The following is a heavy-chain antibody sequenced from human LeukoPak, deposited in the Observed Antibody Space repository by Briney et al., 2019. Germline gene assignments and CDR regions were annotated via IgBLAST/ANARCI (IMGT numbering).Heavy chain of an antibody. Sequence: SETLSLTCVVYGESFSGYSWSWIRQPPGKGLEWIGEINQRRNTNYNPSLKSRVTISIDASKNQFSLKLSSVTAADTAVYYCARHHNPSLYDILTGPFLEPFDYWGQGTLVTVSS. D-gene: IGHD3-9*01. CDR1: GESFSGYS. CDR2: INQRRNT. CDR3: ARHHNPSLYDILTGPFLEPFDY. J-gene: IGHJ4*02. V-gene: IGHV4-34*01.